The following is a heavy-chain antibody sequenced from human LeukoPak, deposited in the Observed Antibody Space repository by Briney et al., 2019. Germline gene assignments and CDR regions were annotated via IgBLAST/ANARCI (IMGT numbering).Heavy chain of an antibody. Sequence: GGSLRLSCAASGFTVSSNYTSWVCQAPGKGLEWVSVIYSDGTTYYADSVKGRFTISRDNSKNTLYLQMNSLRAEDTAVYYCARAIYNSDWGQGTLVTVSS. CDR3: ARAIYNSD. D-gene: IGHD6-19*01. J-gene: IGHJ4*02. V-gene: IGHV3-53*01. CDR2: IYSDGTT. CDR1: GFTVSSNY.